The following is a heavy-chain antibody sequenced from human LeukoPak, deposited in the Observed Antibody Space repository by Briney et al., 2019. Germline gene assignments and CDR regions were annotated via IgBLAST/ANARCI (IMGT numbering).Heavy chain of an antibody. J-gene: IGHJ4*02. CDR1: GFIFTNYG. V-gene: IGHV3-30*04. Sequence: GRSLRLSCVISGFIFTNYGMHWVRQAPGKGLDWVASIAYDGSNENYAESVKGRFTISRDNSKNTLYIQLNSLRAEDTAVYYCARPSGSVTIFGVVDYFDYWGQGSLVTASS. CDR3: ARPSGSVTIFGVVDYFDY. CDR2: IAYDGSNE. D-gene: IGHD3-3*01.